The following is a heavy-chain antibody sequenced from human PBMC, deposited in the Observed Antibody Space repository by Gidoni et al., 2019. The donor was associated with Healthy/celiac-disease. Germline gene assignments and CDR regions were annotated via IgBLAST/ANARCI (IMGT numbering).Heavy chain of an antibody. V-gene: IGHV3-33*01. D-gene: IGHD6-19*01. J-gene: IGHJ4*02. CDR2: IWYDGSNK. Sequence: QVQLVESGGGVVQPGRSLRLSCAASGFTFSSYGMHWVRQAPGKGLEWVAVIWYDGSNKYYADSVKGRFTISRDNSKNTLYLQMNSLRAEDTAVYYCARDESDIAVAGYFDYWGQGTLVTVSS. CDR1: GFTFSSYG. CDR3: ARDESDIAVAGYFDY.